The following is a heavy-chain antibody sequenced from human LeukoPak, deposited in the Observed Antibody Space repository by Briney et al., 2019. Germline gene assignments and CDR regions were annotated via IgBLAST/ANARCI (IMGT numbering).Heavy chain of an antibody. CDR1: GYTFTGYY. CDR2: INPNSGGT. V-gene: IGHV1-2*02. D-gene: IGHD6-6*01. CDR3: ARDLLRRWRTRPLDY. J-gene: IGHJ4*02. Sequence: ASVKVSCKASGYTFTGYYVHWVRQAPGQGLEWMGWINPNSGGTNYAQKFQGRVTMTRDTSISTAYMELSRLRSDDTAVYYCARDLLRRWRTRPLDYWGQGTLVTVSS.